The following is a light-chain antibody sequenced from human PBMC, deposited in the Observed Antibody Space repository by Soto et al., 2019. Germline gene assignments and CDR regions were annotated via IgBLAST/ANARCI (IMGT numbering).Light chain of an antibody. J-gene: IGKJ4*01. CDR3: QQYGSSPLLS. CDR1: PSVSSSY. V-gene: IGKV3-20*01. Sequence: EIVLTQSPGTLSLSPGERATLSCRASPSVSSSYLAWYQQKHGQAPRLLIYGASSRATGIPDRFSGSGSGTYFILTISRLEPEDIAVYYCQQYGSSPLLSFGGGTKVEIK. CDR2: GAS.